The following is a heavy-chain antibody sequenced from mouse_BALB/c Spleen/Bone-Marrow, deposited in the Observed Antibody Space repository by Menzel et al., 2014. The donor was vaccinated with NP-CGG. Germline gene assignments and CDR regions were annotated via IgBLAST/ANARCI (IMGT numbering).Heavy chain of an antibody. Sequence: EVKLQESGAELVKPGASVKLSCTASGFNIKDTYMHWVKQRPEQGLEWIGRIDPANGNTKYDPKFQGKATITADTSSNTAYLQLSSLTSEDTAAYYCASYYYGHYFDYWGQGTTLTVSS. CDR1: GFNIKDTY. D-gene: IGHD1-1*01. CDR2: IDPANGNT. J-gene: IGHJ2*01. CDR3: ASYYYGHYFDY. V-gene: IGHV14-3*02.